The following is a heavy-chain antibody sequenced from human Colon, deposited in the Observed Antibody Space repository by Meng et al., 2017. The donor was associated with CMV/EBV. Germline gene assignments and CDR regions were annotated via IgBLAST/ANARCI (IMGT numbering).Heavy chain of an antibody. D-gene: IGHD3-22*01. CDR3: AKASNYYGSSGMFDY. CDR1: GFTFDDYA. J-gene: IGHJ4*02. V-gene: IGHV3-9*01. CDR2: ISWNSGSI. Sequence: GGSLRLSCAASGFTFDDYAMHWVRQAPGKGLEWVSGISWNSGSIGYADSVKGRFTISRDNAKNSLYLQMNSLRAEDTALYYCAKASNYYGSSGMFDYWGQGTLVTVSS.